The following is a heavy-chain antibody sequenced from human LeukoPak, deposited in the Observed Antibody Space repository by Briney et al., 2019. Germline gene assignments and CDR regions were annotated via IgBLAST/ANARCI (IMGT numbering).Heavy chain of an antibody. CDR3: AKWAARGNGLPRSYFDD. D-gene: IGHD4-23*01. J-gene: IGHJ4*02. V-gene: IGHV3-23*01. CDR2: LGGSDDRT. Sequence: PGGSLRLSCVASGFTLSNNAMAWVRQAPGKGLEWVSALGGSDDRTDYADSVQGRFTISRDNSKNTLYLQMNSLRVEDTAVYYCAKWAARGNGLPRSYFDDWGQGTLVTVSS. CDR1: GFTLSNNA.